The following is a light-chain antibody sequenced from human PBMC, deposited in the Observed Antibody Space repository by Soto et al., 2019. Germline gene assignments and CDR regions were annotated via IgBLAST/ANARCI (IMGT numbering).Light chain of an antibody. Sequence: SYELTQSPSVSVSPGQTARITCSGDALPKQYAYWYQQKPGQAPVLVIYKDRERPSGIPERFAGSTSGTTVTLTIGGVQAEDEADYYCQSAESSSNVVFGGGTNVTVL. CDR3: QSAESSSNVV. J-gene: IGLJ2*01. CDR2: KDR. CDR1: ALPKQY. V-gene: IGLV3-25*03.